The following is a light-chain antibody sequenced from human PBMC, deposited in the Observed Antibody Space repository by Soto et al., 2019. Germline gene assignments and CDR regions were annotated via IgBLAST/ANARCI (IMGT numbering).Light chain of an antibody. CDR3: QSFAGTKIVV. CDR2: EVS. Sequence: QSALTQPPSASGSPGQSVTISCTGTSRDVGAYNYVSWYQQHPGKAPKLMIYEVSKRPSGVPDRFSGSKSGKTASLTVSGLQAEDEADYYCQSFAGTKIVVFGGGTKLTVL. CDR1: SRDVGAYNY. V-gene: IGLV2-8*01. J-gene: IGLJ2*01.